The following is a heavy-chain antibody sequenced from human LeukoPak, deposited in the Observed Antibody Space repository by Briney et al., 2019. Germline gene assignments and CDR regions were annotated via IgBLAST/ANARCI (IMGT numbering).Heavy chain of an antibody. D-gene: IGHD3-3*01. CDR3: ASPNYDFWSGYHYYFDY. CDR2: IILIFGTA. V-gene: IGHV1-69*13. Sequence: ASVKVSCTASGGTFSSYAISWVRQAPGQGLEWMGGIILIFGTANYAQKFQGRVTITADESTSTAYMELSSLRSEDTAVYYCASPNYDFWSGYHYYFDYWGQGTLVTVSS. J-gene: IGHJ4*02. CDR1: GGTFSSYA.